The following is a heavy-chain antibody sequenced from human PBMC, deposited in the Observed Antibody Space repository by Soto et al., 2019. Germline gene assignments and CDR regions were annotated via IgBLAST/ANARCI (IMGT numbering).Heavy chain of an antibody. Sequence: GESLKISCETSAYSFTTYGIGSVRQMAQKCLRWMGIIYPGDSDSRYSRCFQGPVTISVDTSISTAYLQWNSLKASDTAMYYCARQPDYDILTGYFYYFDYWGQGNLVTV. V-gene: IGHV5-51*01. J-gene: IGHJ4*02. CDR2: IYPGDSDS. CDR1: AYSFTTYG. CDR3: ARQPDYDILTGYFYYFDY. D-gene: IGHD3-9*01.